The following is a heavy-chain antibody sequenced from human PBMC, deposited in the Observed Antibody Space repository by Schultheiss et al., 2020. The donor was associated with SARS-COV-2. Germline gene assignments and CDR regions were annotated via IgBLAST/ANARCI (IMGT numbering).Heavy chain of an antibody. J-gene: IGHJ6*02. CDR2: INPRSGGT. Sequence: ASVKVSCKASGYTFTSYDINWVRQAPGQGLEWMGWINPRSGGTNYAQKFQGRVTMTRDTSISTAFMELSRLRSDDTALYYCATADAGVRGGYQWNYYGMDVWGQGTTVTVSS. CDR3: ATADAGVRGGYQWNYYGMDV. V-gene: IGHV1-2*02. CDR1: GYTFTSYD. D-gene: IGHD3-10*01.